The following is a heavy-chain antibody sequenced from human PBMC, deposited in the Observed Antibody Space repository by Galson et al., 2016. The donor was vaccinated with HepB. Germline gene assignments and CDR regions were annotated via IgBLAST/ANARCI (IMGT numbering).Heavy chain of an antibody. CDR3: ARVMVRGTHCLDV. J-gene: IGHJ6*02. Sequence: QSGAEVKKPGESLKISCKGSGYSFTRYWIGWVRQMPGKGLEWMGIIDPDDSDTIYSPSFQGHVTFSADKSTTTAYLQWSSLTVADSAIYYCARVMVRGTHCLDVWGQGTTVTVSS. D-gene: IGHD3-10*01. V-gene: IGHV5-51*01. CDR1: GYSFTRYW. CDR2: IDPDDSDT.